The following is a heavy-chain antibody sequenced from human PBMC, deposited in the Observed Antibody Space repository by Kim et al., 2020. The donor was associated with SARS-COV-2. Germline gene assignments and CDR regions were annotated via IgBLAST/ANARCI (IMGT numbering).Heavy chain of an antibody. V-gene: IGHV3-53*01. Sequence: GGSLRLSCAASGFTVSSNYMSWVRQAPGKGLEWVSVIYSGGSTYYADSVKGRFTISRDNSKNTLYLQMNSLRAEDTAVYYCARVRRLTITMIVVNHAFDIWGQGTMVTVSS. D-gene: IGHD3-22*01. CDR2: IYSGGST. J-gene: IGHJ3*02. CDR1: GFTVSSNY. CDR3: ARVRRLTITMIVVNHAFDI.